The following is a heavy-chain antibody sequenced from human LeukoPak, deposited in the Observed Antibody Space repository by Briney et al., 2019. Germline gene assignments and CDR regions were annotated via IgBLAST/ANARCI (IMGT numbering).Heavy chain of an antibody. CDR1: GFTFSNYG. D-gene: IGHD5-12*01. J-gene: IGHJ4*02. Sequence: PGGSLRLSCAASGFTFSNYGMNWVRQAPGKRLEWVSYISSSSDSIYYADFVKGRFTISGDNAENSLYLQMNSLRDEDTAVYYCARTMRSGYDYWGQGTLVTVSS. V-gene: IGHV3-48*02. CDR3: ARTMRSGYDY. CDR2: ISSSSDSI.